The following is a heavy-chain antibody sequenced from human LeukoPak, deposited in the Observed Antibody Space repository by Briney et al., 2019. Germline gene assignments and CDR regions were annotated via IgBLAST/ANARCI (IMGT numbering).Heavy chain of an antibody. D-gene: IGHD6-19*01. CDR3: AGSGYSSGWYHLSPDY. J-gene: IGHJ4*02. CDR1: GYTFTSYG. V-gene: IGHV1-18*01. CDR2: ISAYNGNT. Sequence: ASVKVSCKASGYTFTSYGISWVRQAPGQGLEWMGWISAYNGNTNYAQKLQGRVTMTTDISTSTAYMELRSLRSDDTAVYYCAGSGYSSGWYHLSPDYWGQGTLVTVSS.